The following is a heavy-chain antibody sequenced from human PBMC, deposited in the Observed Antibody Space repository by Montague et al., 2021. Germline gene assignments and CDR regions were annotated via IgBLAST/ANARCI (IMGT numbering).Heavy chain of an antibody. V-gene: IGHV3-48*02. Sequence: SLRLSCAASGFTFEDYSMNWVRQTPEKGLEWVAYIHKSGHTTHQADFVEGRFTISRDNAKNSLFLEMNDLRDDDTAIYYCVRDPHSLDFWGQGVLVIVSS. CDR2: IHKSGHTT. CDR1: GFTFEDYS. J-gene: IGHJ4*02. CDR3: VRDPHSLDF. D-gene: IGHD1-26*01.